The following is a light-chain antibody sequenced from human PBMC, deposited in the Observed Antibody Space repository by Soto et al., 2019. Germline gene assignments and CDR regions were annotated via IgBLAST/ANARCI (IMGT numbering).Light chain of an antibody. Sequence: QSVLTQPRSVSGSPGQSVTISCTGTSSDVGGYNYVSWYHQHPGRAPKLMIYDVSKRPSGVPDRFSGSKSGNTASLSISGLQAEDEGDYYCCSYAGSYVVFGGGTKSPS. CDR1: SSDVGGYNY. CDR2: DVS. V-gene: IGLV2-11*01. J-gene: IGLJ2*01. CDR3: CSYAGSYVV.